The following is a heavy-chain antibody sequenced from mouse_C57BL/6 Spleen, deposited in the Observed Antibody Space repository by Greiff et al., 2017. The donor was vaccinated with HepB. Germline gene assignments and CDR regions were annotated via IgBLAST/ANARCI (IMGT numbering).Heavy chain of an antibody. D-gene: IGHD2-4*01. CDR3: ARYDYDGSWFAY. Sequence: EVKVEESGGGLVQPGGSLKLSCAASGFTFSDYGMAWVRQAPRKGPEWVAFISNLAYSIYYADTVTGRFTISRENAKNTLYLEMSSLRSEDTAMYYCARYDYDGSWFAYWGQGTLVTVSA. J-gene: IGHJ3*01. CDR2: ISNLAYSI. V-gene: IGHV5-15*04. CDR1: GFTFSDYG.